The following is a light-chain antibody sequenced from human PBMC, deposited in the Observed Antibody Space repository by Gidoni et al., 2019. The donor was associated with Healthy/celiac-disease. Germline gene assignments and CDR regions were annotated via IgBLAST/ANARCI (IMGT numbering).Light chain of an antibody. CDR2: AAS. Sequence: EIKRTKSPSSLSASVGDRVTITCRASKSISSYLNWYQQKPGKAPKLLIYAASSLQSGVPSRFSGSGSGTDFTLTISSLQPEDFATYYCQQSYSTPCSFGQGTKLEIK. CDR3: QQSYSTPCS. V-gene: IGKV1-39*01. CDR1: KSISSY. J-gene: IGKJ2*04.